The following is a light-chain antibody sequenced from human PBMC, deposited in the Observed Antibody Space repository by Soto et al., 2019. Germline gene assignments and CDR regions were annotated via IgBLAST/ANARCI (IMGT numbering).Light chain of an antibody. CDR1: ESLIHSDRNTY. J-gene: IGKJ1*01. CDR3: MQAIQFPWT. V-gene: IGKV2-24*01. CDR2: QVS. Sequence: DIVMTQTPLSSPVTLGQPASISCRSSESLIHSDRNTYLSWLQQRPGQPPRLLIYQVSNRFSGVPDRFSGSGAGTDFTLRISRVEAEDVGVYYCMQAIQFPWTFGQGTKVDIK.